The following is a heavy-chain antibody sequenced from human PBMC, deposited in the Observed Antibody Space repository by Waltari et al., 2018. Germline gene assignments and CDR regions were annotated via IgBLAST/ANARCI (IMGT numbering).Heavy chain of an antibody. CDR2: IYPSGDS. CDR1: GDSLTTNNW. D-gene: IGHD3-10*01. J-gene: IGHJ5*02. CDR3: AKVRVPAVMFNWFDP. V-gene: IGHV4-4*02. Sequence: QVKLQESGPGLVKPLGTLSLTCTVSGDSLTTNNWWSWVRQSPGKGLEWIGEIYPSGDSNYNPSLQSRVTISLDKSKNQISLRLTSVTAADTAVYYCAKVRVPAVMFNWFDPWGQGTLVTVSS.